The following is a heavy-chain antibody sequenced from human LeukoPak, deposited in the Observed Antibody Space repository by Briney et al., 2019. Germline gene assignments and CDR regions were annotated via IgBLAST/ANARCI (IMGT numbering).Heavy chain of an antibody. V-gene: IGHV1-18*01. D-gene: IGHD3-3*01. CDR1: GYTFTNYG. CDR2: ISVYNGDT. J-gene: IGHJ4*02. Sequence: ASVKVSCKASGYTFTNYGVSWVRQAPGQGLEWMGWISVYNGDTNYAQKLQGRVTMTTDTSTSTAYMELRSLRSDDAAVYFCARVEGPSIFGVVDYWGPGTLVTVSS. CDR3: ARVEGPSIFGVVDY.